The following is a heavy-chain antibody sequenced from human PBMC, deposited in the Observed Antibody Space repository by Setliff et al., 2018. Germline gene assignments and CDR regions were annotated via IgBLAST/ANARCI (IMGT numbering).Heavy chain of an antibody. J-gene: IGHJ4*02. Sequence: ASVKVSCKASGYTLSNSILSWVRQAPGQGLEWVGWISAYNGKTYFAQKFQDRVTLTTHTSTNMGYLELRDLRSDDTAVYYCLRLVRYCTKIACQATSGDEVWGLGTLVTVS. CDR1: GYTLSNSI. D-gene: IGHD2-8*01. V-gene: IGHV1-18*01. CDR2: ISAYNGKT. CDR3: LRLVRYCTKIACQATSGDEV.